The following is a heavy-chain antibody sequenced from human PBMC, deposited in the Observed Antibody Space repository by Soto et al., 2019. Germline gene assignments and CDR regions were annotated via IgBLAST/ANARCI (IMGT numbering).Heavy chain of an antibody. J-gene: IGHJ1*01. Sequence: WLSLRLSCAASGFTCSSFSRNWVRQAPGKGLEWVSYISSSSSTIYYADSVKGRFTISRDNSKNTLYLQMNSLRAEDTAVYYCARAPRQWLVSSLCFRHCGQGTLVPVSP. CDR2: ISSSSSTI. CDR1: GFTCSSFS. V-gene: IGHV3-48*01. CDR3: ARAPRQWLVSSLCFRH. D-gene: IGHD6-19*01.